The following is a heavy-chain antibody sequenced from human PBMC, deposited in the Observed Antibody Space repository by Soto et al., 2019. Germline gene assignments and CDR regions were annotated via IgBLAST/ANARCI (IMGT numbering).Heavy chain of an antibody. CDR1: GFTFSDYY. J-gene: IGHJ3*02. V-gene: IGHV3-11*04. Sequence: QVKLVESGGGLVKPGGSLKLSCAASGFTFSDYYMSWIRKAPGKGLEWVSYISSSGSTINYEDSEKGRFTISRDNAKNSLYLEKNSVRAEDTAVYYCARCHGCRGVDAVDIWGQGTMVTVSS. CDR2: ISSSGSTI. D-gene: IGHD3-10*01. CDR3: ARCHGCRGVDAVDI.